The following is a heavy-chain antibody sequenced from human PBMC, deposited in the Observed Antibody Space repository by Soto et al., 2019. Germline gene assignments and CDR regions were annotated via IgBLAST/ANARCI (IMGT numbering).Heavy chain of an antibody. CDR3: VRDGSKTLRDWFDP. J-gene: IGHJ5*02. Sequence: SETLSLTCSVSGGSISKFYWSWIRKTAGKGLEWMGRVYATGTTDYNPSLRSRVAMSVDISKRTFSLRLTSVTAADTGVYYCVRDGSKTLRDWFDPWGQGKLVTVSS. CDR2: VYATGTT. V-gene: IGHV4-4*07. CDR1: GGSISKFY. D-gene: IGHD4-17*01.